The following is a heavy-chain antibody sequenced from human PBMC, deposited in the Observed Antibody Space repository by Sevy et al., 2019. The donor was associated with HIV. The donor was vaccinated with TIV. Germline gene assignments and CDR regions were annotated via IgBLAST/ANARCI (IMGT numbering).Heavy chain of an antibody. J-gene: IGHJ6*02. Sequence: ASVKVSCKASGYTFTSYGISWVRQAPGQGLEWMGWISAYNGNTNYAQKLQGRVTMTTDTSTSTAYMELRSLSSDDTAVYYCAVLYFDYYYYYGMDVWGQGTTVTVSS. CDR2: ISAYNGNT. D-gene: IGHD2-2*02. CDR1: GYTFTSYG. V-gene: IGHV1-18*01. CDR3: AVLYFDYYYYYGMDV.